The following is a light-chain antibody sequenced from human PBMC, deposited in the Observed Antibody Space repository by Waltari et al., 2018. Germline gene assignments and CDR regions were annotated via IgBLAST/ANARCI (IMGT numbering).Light chain of an antibody. J-gene: IGKJ4*01. V-gene: IGKV1-39*01. CDR3: QQSYSPLT. CDR1: QSIRTY. CDR2: AAS. Sequence: DFQMTQFPSSLSASVGDRVTITCRASQSIRTYLNWYQQKPGKAPNLLIYAASSLQSGVPSRFSGSGSGTDFTLTISRLQPEDFATYYCQQSYSPLTFGVGTKVEIK.